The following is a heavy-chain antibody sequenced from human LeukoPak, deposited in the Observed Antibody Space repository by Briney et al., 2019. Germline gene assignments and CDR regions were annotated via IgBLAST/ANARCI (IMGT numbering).Heavy chain of an antibody. Sequence: SVKVSCKASGGTFSSYAISWVRQAPGQGLEWMGRIIPILGIANYAQKFQGRVTITADKSTSTAYMKLSSLRSEDTAVYYCARVAYYDFWSGYYNYFDYWGQGTLVTVSS. CDR2: IIPILGIA. CDR1: GGTFSSYA. D-gene: IGHD3-3*01. J-gene: IGHJ4*02. CDR3: ARVAYYDFWSGYYNYFDY. V-gene: IGHV1-69*04.